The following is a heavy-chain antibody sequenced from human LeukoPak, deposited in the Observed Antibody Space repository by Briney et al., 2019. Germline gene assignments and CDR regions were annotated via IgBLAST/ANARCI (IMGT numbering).Heavy chain of an antibody. CDR2: IYYSGST. CDR3: ARTFSGYDFWSGYSTENNWFDP. CDR1: GGSLSRGDYY. J-gene: IGHJ5*02. D-gene: IGHD3-3*01. Sequence: SETLSLPCTVSGGSLSRGDYYWSWIRQPPGKGLEWIGYIYYSGSTYYNPSLKSRATISVDTSKNQFSLKLSSVTAAGTAVYYCARTFSGYDFWSGYSTENNWFDPWGQGTLVTVSS. V-gene: IGHV4-30-4*08.